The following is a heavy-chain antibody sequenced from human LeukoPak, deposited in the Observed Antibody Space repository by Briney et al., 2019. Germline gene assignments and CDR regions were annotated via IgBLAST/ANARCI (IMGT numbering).Heavy chain of an antibody. D-gene: IGHD3-22*01. CDR3: AKDPNYYDSSGPVGWFDP. J-gene: IGHJ5*02. Sequence: GGSLRLSCAASGFTFSSYSMNWVRQAPGKELEWVSSISSSSSYIYYADSVKGRFTISRDNSKNTLYLQMNSLRAEDTAVYYCAKDPNYYDSSGPVGWFDPWGQGTLVTVSS. CDR2: ISSSSSYI. V-gene: IGHV3-21*04. CDR1: GFTFSSYS.